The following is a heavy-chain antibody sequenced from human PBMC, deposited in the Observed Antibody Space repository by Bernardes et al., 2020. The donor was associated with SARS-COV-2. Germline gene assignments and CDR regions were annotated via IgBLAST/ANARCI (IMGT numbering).Heavy chain of an antibody. J-gene: IGHJ6*02. CDR3: AKDISQSEMATITPSYYYYYGMDV. V-gene: IGHV3-43*02. CDR1: GFTFDDYA. D-gene: IGHD5-12*01. CDR2: ISGDGGST. Sequence: GGSLRLSCAASGFTFDDYAMHWVRQAPGKGLEWVSLISGDGGSTYYADSVKGRFTISRDNSKNSLYLQMNSLRTEDTALYYCAKDISQSEMATITPSYYYYYGMDVWGQGTTVTVSS.